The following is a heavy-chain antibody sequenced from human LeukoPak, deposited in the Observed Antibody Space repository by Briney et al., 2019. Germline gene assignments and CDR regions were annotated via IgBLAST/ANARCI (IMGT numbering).Heavy chain of an antibody. CDR1: GGSISSYY. Sequence: SETLSLTCTVSGGSISSYYWSWIRQPPGKGLEWIGYIYYSGSTNYNPSLKSRVTISVDTSKNQFSLKLSSVTAADTAVYYCASYIAAAGKFENYWGQGTLVTVSS. V-gene: IGHV4-59*08. CDR3: ASYIAAAGKFENY. J-gene: IGHJ4*02. D-gene: IGHD6-13*01. CDR2: IYYSGST.